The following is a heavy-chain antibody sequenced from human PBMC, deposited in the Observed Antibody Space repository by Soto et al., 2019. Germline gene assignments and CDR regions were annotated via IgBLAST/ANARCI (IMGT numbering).Heavy chain of an antibody. J-gene: IGHJ3*02. Sequence: QVQLQESGPGLVKPSETLSFTCTVSGDSINSYYWSWIRQPPGKGLEWIASFYKSGTTNYNPSLKTRVTVSVATSKNQFSLKLSSVTAADTAVYYCARTYDNSGPNSGGYAFDIWGQGTMLTVSS. CDR2: FYKSGTT. V-gene: IGHV4-59*01. CDR3: ARTYDNSGPNSGGYAFDI. CDR1: GDSINSYY. D-gene: IGHD3-22*01.